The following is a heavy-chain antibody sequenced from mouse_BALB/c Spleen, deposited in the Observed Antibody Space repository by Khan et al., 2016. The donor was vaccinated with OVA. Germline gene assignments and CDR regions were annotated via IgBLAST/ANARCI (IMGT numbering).Heavy chain of an antibody. D-gene: IGHD3-1*01. V-gene: IGHV1S132*01. Sequence: VQLKQSGAELVRPGASVKLSCKTSGYIFTSYWIHWVKQRPGQGLEWIAWIYPGTDNTNYTEKFKDRATLTADRSSSTAYMQLSSLKSEDSAVYCGAREGALYYFDYWGQGTTLTVSS. CDR3: AREGALYYFDY. J-gene: IGHJ2*01. CDR2: IYPGTDNT. CDR1: GYIFTSYW.